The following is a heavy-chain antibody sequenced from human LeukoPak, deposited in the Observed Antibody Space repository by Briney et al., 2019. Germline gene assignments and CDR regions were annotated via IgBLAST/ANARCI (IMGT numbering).Heavy chain of an antibody. Sequence: SVKVSCKASGGTFSSYAISWVRQAPGQGLEWMGGIIPIFGTANYAQKFQGRVTITADESTSTAYMELSSLRSEDTAAYYCARLTYYYDSSGYLDAFDIWGQGTMVTVSS. D-gene: IGHD3-22*01. CDR2: IIPIFGTA. V-gene: IGHV1-69*13. CDR3: ARLTYYYDSSGYLDAFDI. J-gene: IGHJ3*02. CDR1: GGTFSSYA.